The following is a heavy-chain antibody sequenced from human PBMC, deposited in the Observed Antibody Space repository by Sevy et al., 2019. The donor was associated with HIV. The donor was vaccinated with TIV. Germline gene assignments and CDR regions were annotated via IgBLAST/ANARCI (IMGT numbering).Heavy chain of an antibody. CDR3: RGWKAAQSIFDY. V-gene: IGHV3-49*04. Sequence: GGSLRLSCTASGFTFGDYCMSWVRQAPGKGLEWVAFLKGNVYGGNVAHAAPVSGRFVISRDDSKTIAYLPMNDLKTEDTGVNYCRGWKAAQSIFDYWGQGALVTVSS. CDR1: GFTFGDYC. CDR2: LKGNVYGGNV. J-gene: IGHJ4*02. D-gene: IGHD1-1*01.